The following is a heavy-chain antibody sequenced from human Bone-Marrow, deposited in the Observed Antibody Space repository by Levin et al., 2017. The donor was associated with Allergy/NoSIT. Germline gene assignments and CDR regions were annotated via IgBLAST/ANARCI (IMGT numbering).Heavy chain of an antibody. CDR3: ARDRIAVEDRGMDV. D-gene: IGHD6-19*01. CDR2: IFYSGII. J-gene: IGHJ6*02. V-gene: IGHV4-59*01. Sequence: PSETLSLTCNVSGGSMRNFYWSWIRQSPGKGLEWIGYIFYSGIINYNPSLKSRVLIAVDSSKNQLSLKLRSVTAADTAIYYCARDRIAVEDRGMDVWGQGTTVTVSS. CDR1: GGSMRNFY.